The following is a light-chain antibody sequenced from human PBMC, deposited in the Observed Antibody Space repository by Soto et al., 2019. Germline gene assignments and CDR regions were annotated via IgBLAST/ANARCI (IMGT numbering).Light chain of an antibody. Sequence: DIQLTQSPPTLSASVGDRVTITCRASQSIRYYLDWYQQMPGKAPKLLIYGASSLQSGVPSRFSGRRSRTEFTLTISSLQPDDFAAFFCQHHNSYSQPFGQGTKVEIK. CDR3: QHHNSYSQP. CDR1: QSIRYY. V-gene: IGKV1-5*01. J-gene: IGKJ1*01. CDR2: GAS.